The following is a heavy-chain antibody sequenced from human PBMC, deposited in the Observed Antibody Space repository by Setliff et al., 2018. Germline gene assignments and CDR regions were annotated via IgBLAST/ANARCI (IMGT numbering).Heavy chain of an antibody. CDR1: GYTFTSHY. CDR3: ARDVFPYHYEGAFDI. D-gene: IGHD3-22*01. V-gene: IGHV1-46*01. Sequence: GASVKVSCKASGYTFTSHYMHWVRQAPGLGLEWMGTINPSSGRTSYAQKFQGRATMTRDTSTSTVYMDMSSLRSEDTAVYYCARDVFPYHYEGAFDIWGQGTMVTVSS. CDR2: INPSSGRT. J-gene: IGHJ3*02.